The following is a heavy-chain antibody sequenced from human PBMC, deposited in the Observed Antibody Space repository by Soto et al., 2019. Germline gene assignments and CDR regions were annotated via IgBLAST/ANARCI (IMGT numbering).Heavy chain of an antibody. CDR1: GGSFSGYY. Sequence: SETLSLTCAVYGGSFSGYYWSWIRQPPGKGLEWIGEINHSGSTNYNPSLKSRVTISVDTSKNQFSLKLSSVTAADTAVYYCARGSRSWYFPRFDPWGQGTLVTVSS. CDR3: ARGSRSWYFPRFDP. CDR2: INHSGST. D-gene: IGHD6-13*01. J-gene: IGHJ5*02. V-gene: IGHV4-34*01.